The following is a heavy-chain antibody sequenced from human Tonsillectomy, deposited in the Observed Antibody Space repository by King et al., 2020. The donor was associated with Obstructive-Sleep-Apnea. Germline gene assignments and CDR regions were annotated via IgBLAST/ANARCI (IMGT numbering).Heavy chain of an antibody. V-gene: IGHV3-21*01. J-gene: IGHJ6*02. CDR1: GFTFSSYS. D-gene: IGHD5-24*01. CDR3: ARDGGGGWLQSVSLYEGDYYYGMDV. Sequence: VQLVESGGGLVKPGGSLRLSCAASGFTFSSYSMNWVRQAPGKGLEWVSSISCSSSYIYYADSVKGRFTISRDNAKNSLYLQMNSLRAEDTAVYYCARDGGGGWLQSVSLYEGDYYYGMDVWGQGTTVTVSS. CDR2: ISCSSSYI.